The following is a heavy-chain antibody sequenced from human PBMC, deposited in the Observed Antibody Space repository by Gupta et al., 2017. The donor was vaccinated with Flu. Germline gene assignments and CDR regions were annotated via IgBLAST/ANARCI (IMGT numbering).Heavy chain of an antibody. Sequence: EVLLVESGGGLVQPGGSLRPPCTAPGLDFNSYERSWGRQAPGRGVEWVAFISSSAVTYYTDPVRGRFTISRDNANNLLYLQMSSMRGEDTAVYYCARGHWDNWGQGTLVTVSS. V-gene: IGHV3-48*03. CDR2: ISSSAVT. CDR1: GLDFNSYE. J-gene: IGHJ4*02. CDR3: ARGHWDN.